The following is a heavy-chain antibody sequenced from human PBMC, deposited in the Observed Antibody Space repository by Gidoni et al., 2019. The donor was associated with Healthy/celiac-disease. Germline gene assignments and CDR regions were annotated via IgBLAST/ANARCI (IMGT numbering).Heavy chain of an antibody. D-gene: IGHD3-22*01. J-gene: IGHJ4*02. CDR2: ISGSGGST. Sequence: EVQLLESGGGLVQPGGSLRLSCAASGFTFSSYAMSWVRQAPGKGLEWVSAISGSGGSTYYADSVKGRFTISRDNSKNTLYLQMNSLRAEDTAVYYCAKNYYDSSGYYHLFDYWGQGTLVTVSS. CDR1: GFTFSSYA. V-gene: IGHV3-23*01. CDR3: AKNYYDSSGYYHLFDY.